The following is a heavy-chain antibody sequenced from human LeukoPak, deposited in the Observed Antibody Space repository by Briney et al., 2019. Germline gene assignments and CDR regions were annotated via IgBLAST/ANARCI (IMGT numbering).Heavy chain of an antibody. D-gene: IGHD5-18*01. CDR1: GGSISSSSYY. V-gene: IGHV4-39*07. CDR3: ARDSYGSPSWFDP. Sequence: SETLSLTCTVSGGSISSSSYYWGWIRQPPGKGLEWIGSIYYSGSTYYNPSLKSRVTISVDTSKNQFSLKLSSVTAADTAVYYCARDSYGSPSWFDPWGQGTLVTVSS. CDR2: IYYSGST. J-gene: IGHJ5*02.